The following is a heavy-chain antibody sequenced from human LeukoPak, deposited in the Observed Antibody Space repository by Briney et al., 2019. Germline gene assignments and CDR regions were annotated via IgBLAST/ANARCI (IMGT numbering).Heavy chain of an antibody. V-gene: IGHV4-39*07. Sequence: SETLSLTCTVSGVSISSSTYYWGWIRQPPGKGLEWIGIIYYSGSTYYNPSLKSRATISVDTSKNQFSLKLSSVTAADTAVYYCARDDFWSGYYPNWFDPWGQGTLVTVSS. CDR2: IYYSGST. J-gene: IGHJ5*02. CDR3: ARDDFWSGYYPNWFDP. CDR1: GVSISSSTYY. D-gene: IGHD3-3*01.